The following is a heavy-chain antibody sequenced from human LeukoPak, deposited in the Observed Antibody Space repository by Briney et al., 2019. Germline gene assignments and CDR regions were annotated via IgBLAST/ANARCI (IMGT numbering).Heavy chain of an antibody. CDR3: ASSSIVGATLFDY. CDR2: ITPTSSYI. V-gene: IGHV3-21*01. D-gene: IGHD1-26*01. CDR1: GFTFSTYS. Sequence: GGSLRLSCAASGFTFSTYSMNWVRQAPGKGLEWVSAITPTSSYIYYADSVKGRFTISRDDAKNSLYLQMNSLRAEDTAVYYCASSSIVGATLFDYWGQGTLVTVSS. J-gene: IGHJ4*02.